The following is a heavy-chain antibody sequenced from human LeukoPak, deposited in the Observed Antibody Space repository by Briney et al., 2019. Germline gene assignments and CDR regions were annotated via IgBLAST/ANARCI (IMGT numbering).Heavy chain of an antibody. CDR3: ARAIRGSYGYHYFDY. CDR2: IYYSGST. CDR1: GGSISSYY. Sequence: NPSETLSLTCTVSGGSISSYYWSWIRQPPGKGLEWIGYIYYSGSTNYNPSLKSRVTISVDTSKNQFSLKLSSVTAADTAVYYCARAIRGSYGYHYFDYWGQGTLVTVSS. J-gene: IGHJ4*02. D-gene: IGHD5-18*01. V-gene: IGHV4-59*01.